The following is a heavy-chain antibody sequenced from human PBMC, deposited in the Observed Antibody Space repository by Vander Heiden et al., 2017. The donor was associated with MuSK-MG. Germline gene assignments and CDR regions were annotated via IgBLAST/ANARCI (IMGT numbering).Heavy chain of an antibody. CDR1: GGSISSSSYY. D-gene: IGHD6-19*01. J-gene: IGHJ4*02. Sequence: QLQLQESGPGLVKPSETLSLTCTVSGGSISSSSYYWGWIRQPPGKGLEWIGSIYYSGSTYYNPSLKSRVTISVDTSKNQFSLKLSSVTAADTAVYYCARRLQWPLFAYWGQGTLVTVSS. V-gene: IGHV4-39*01. CDR3: ARRLQWPLFAY. CDR2: IYYSGST.